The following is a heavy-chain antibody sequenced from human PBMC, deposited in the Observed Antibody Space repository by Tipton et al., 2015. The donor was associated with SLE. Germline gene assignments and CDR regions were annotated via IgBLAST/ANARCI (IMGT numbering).Heavy chain of an antibody. CDR3: ARQYRIAAAEMDV. J-gene: IGHJ6*02. CDR2: IYYSGST. V-gene: IGHV4-39*07. CDR1: GGSISSSSYY. Sequence: TLSLTCTVSGGSISSSSYYWGWIRQPPGKGLEWIGSIYYSGSTYYNPSLKSRVTISVDTSKNQFSLRLSSVTAADTAVYYCARQYRIAAAEMDVWGQGTTVTVSS. D-gene: IGHD6-13*01.